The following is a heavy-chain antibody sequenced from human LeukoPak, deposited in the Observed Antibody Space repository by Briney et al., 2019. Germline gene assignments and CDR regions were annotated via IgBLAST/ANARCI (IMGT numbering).Heavy chain of an antibody. J-gene: IGHJ6*02. CDR3: ARSYYYDSSGYYYTPYYYYYGMDV. V-gene: IGHV3-7*03. CDR1: AFIFSGHW. CDR2: IKEDGSER. D-gene: IGHD3-22*01. Sequence: HPGGSLRLSCEGSAFIFSGHWMNWVRQTPGKGLEWVASIKEDGSERQYVDSVKGRFTISRDNFKNTVYLQMNSLRADDTAVYYCARSYYYDSSGYYYTPYYYYYGMDVWGQGTTVTVSS.